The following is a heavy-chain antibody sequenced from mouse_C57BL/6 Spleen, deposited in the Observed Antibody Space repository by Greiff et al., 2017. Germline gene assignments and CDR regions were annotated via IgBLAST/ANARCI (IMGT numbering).Heavy chain of an antibody. J-gene: IGHJ2*01. CDR3: ARGYYGSSLCY. Sequence: QVHVQQPGAELVKPGASVKLSCKASGYTFTSYWMQWVKQRPGQGLEWIGEIDPSDSYTNYNQKFKGKATLTVDTSSSTAYMQLSSLTSEDSAVYDSARGYYGSSLCYWGKGTTLTVSS. CDR1: GYTFTSYW. V-gene: IGHV1-50*01. D-gene: IGHD1-1*01. CDR2: IDPSDSYT.